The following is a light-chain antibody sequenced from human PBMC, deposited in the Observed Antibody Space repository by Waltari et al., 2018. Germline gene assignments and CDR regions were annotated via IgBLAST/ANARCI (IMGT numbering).Light chain of an antibody. CDR1: QSVDSFY. J-gene: IGKJ3*01. Sequence: EIVLTQSPGTLSLSPGERATLSCRASQSVDSFYISWYQQKPGQAPRLLIHGASTRATGTPDRFSGSGSGIDFTLIISRLEPEDFGVYYCQQYGAARFTFGPGTKV. CDR3: QQYGAARFT. CDR2: GAS. V-gene: IGKV3-20*01.